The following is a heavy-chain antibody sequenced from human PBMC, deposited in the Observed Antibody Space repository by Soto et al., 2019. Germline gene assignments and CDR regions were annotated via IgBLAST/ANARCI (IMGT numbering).Heavy chain of an antibody. CDR1: VFTFIDHY. CDR2: ISGGGSTT. V-gene: IGHV3-11*01. Sequence: PGWSLRLSCASSVFTFIDHYMTWIRQAPGKGPEWISYISGGGSTTSYADSVKGRFTISRDNAKNTLYLQMNSLTVEDTAAYYCSRDPRLADYWGQGTLVTVSS. CDR3: SRDPRLADY. J-gene: IGHJ4*02. D-gene: IGHD6-19*01.